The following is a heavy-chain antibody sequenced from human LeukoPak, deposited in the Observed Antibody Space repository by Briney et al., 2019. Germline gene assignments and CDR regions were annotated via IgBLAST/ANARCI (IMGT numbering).Heavy chain of an antibody. CDR2: INHSGST. Sequence: SETLSLTCAVYGVSFSGYYWSWIRQPPGKGLEWIGEINHSGSTDYNPSLKSRVTISVDTSKNQFSLKLSSVTAADTAVYYCARGRSPNFDYWGQGTLVTVSS. CDR3: ARGRSPNFDY. V-gene: IGHV4-34*01. CDR1: GVSFSGYY. J-gene: IGHJ4*02.